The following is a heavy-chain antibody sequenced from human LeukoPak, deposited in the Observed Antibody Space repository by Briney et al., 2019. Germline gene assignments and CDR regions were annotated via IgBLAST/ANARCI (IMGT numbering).Heavy chain of an antibody. Sequence: GGSLRLYCAASGFVFSRDNMNWVRRAPGKGLEWVAHISEAIYYADSVQGRFTISRDNAKNSLYLQMSILRAKDTAMYYCVREVGRPKTFYFDSWGRGTPVTVSS. J-gene: IGHJ4*02. CDR1: GFVFSRDN. CDR2: ISEAI. V-gene: IGHV3-48*04. D-gene: IGHD3-16*01. CDR3: VREVGRPKTFYFDS.